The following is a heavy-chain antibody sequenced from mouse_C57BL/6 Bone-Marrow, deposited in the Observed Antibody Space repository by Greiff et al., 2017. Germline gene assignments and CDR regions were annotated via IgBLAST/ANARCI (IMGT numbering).Heavy chain of an antibody. J-gene: IGHJ2*01. Sequence: QVQLQQPGAELVRPGTSVKLSCKASGYTFTSYWMHWVKQRPGQGLEWIGVIDPSDSYTNYNQKFKGKATLTVDTSSSTAYMQLSSLTSEDSAVYYCARGGYYQLLYWGQGTTLTVSS. V-gene: IGHV1-59*01. D-gene: IGHD2-3*01. CDR1: GYTFTSYW. CDR2: IDPSDSYT. CDR3: ARGGYYQLLY.